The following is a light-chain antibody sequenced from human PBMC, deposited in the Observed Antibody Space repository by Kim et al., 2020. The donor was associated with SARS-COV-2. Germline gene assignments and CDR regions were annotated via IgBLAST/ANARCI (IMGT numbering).Light chain of an antibody. V-gene: IGKV1-39*01. Sequence: DIHMTQSPPSLSASVGDRVTITCRASQSIRSYLNWYQQKPGKGPKLLIHATSRLQSGVPSRFSGGGSGTDFILTISSLQREDFATYFCQQSCTTVRTFGQGTKVDIK. J-gene: IGKJ1*01. CDR3: QQSCTTVRT. CDR1: QSIRSY. CDR2: ATS.